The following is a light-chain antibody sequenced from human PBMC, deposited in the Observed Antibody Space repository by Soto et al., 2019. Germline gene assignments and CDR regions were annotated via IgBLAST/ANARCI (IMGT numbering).Light chain of an antibody. V-gene: IGKV1-5*01. CDR1: QSISSW. J-gene: IGKJ2*01. CDR2: DAS. Sequence: DIQMAQSPSTLSASVGDRVTITCRASQSISSWLAWYQQKPGEAPKLLIYDASSGNSGAPSRFSGSGSGTEFSLTISSLQPDDFATYYCQQYHSLSLFTFGQGTNLAIK. CDR3: QQYHSLSLFT.